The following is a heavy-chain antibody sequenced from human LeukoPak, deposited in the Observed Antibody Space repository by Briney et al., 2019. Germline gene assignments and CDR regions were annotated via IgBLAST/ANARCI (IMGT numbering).Heavy chain of an antibody. CDR3: ARGQYSFDP. CDR1: GFTFTDYY. CDR2: ISSTSTST. D-gene: IGHD2/OR15-2a*01. J-gene: IGHJ5*02. V-gene: IGHV3-11*06. Sequence: PGGSLRLSCAASGFTFTDYYMSWIRQAPGKGLEWLSYISSTSTSTTYADSVKGRFTISRDNATNSLYLQMNSLRAEDTAVYYCARGQYSFDPWGQGTLVTVSS.